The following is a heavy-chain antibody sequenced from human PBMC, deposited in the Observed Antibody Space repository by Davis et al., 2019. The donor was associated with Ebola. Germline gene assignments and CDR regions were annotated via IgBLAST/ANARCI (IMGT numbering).Heavy chain of an antibody. V-gene: IGHV4-34*01. CDR3: ARDRGYSYGYFDY. D-gene: IGHD5-18*01. J-gene: IGHJ4*02. CDR1: GGSFSGYY. CDR2: INHSGST. Sequence: SETLSLTCAVYGGSFSGYYWSWIRQPPGKGLEWIGEINHSGSTNYNPSLKSRVTISVDTSKDQFSLKLSSVTAADTAVYYCARDRGYSYGYFDYWGQGTLVTVSS.